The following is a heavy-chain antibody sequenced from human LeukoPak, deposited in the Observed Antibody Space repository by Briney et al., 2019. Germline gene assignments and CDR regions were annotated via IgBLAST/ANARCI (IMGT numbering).Heavy chain of an antibody. CDR2: INHSGST. Sequence: SETLSLTCAVYGGSFSGYYWSRIRQPPGKGLDWIGEINHSGSTNYNPSLKSRVTISVDTSKNQFSLKLSSVTAADTAVYYCARDSSGWFRKGFDYWGQGTLVTVSS. CDR3: ARDSSGWFRKGFDY. D-gene: IGHD6-19*01. J-gene: IGHJ4*02. V-gene: IGHV4-34*01. CDR1: GGSFSGYY.